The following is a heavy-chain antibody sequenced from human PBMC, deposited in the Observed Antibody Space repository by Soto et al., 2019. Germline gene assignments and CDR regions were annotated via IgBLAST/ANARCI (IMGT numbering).Heavy chain of an antibody. J-gene: IGHJ3*02. CDR3: ARGDCSGGSCYSVDI. CDR1: GGSISSSNW. D-gene: IGHD2-15*01. V-gene: IGHV4-4*02. CDR2: IYHSGST. Sequence: SETLSLTCAVSGGSISSSNWWGWVRQPPGKGLEWIGEIYHSGSTNYNPSLKSRVTISVDKSKNQFSLKLTSVTAADTAVYYCARGDCSGGSCYSVDIWGQGTMVT.